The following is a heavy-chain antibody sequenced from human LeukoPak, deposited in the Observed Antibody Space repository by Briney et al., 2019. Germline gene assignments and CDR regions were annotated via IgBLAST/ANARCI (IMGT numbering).Heavy chain of an antibody. V-gene: IGHV1-18*01. Sequence: ASVKGSCKASGYTFTSYGISWVRQAPGQGLEWMGWISAYNGNTNYAQKLQGRVTMTTDTSTSTAYMELRSLRSDDTAVYYCARDLRAELSHLSESDYWGQGTLVTVSS. D-gene: IGHD2/OR15-2a*01. CDR1: GYTFTSYG. CDR2: ISAYNGNT. J-gene: IGHJ4*02. CDR3: ARDLRAELSHLSESDY.